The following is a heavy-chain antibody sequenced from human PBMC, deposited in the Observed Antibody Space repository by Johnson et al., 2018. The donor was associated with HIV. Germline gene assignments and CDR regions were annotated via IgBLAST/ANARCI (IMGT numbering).Heavy chain of an antibody. CDR3: ARVSIGRENAFDI. J-gene: IGHJ3*02. CDR2: ISSAGGSS. Sequence: VQLVESGGGLVQPGGSLRLSCAASGFTFSSYAMHWVRQAPGTGLEYVSAISSAGGSSYSANSVKGRFTISRDNSRNTLYLHLTSLRAVATAVYYCARVSIGRENAFDIWGQGTMVTVSS. CDR1: GFTFSSYA. D-gene: IGHD1-26*01. V-gene: IGHV3-64*01.